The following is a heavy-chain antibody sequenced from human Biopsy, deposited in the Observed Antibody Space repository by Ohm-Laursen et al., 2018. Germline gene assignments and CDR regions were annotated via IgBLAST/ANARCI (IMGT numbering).Heavy chain of an antibody. V-gene: IGHV4-59*01. J-gene: IGHJ4*02. CDR1: GGSICSFF. D-gene: IGHD6-19*01. Sequence: TLSLTCTVSGGSICSFFWSWIRQPPGKGLEWIGYIYCSGSTNYNPSLRSRVTISVDRSKNQFSMELSSVTEADTAIYYCARGMRSSGWPYFDSWGPGTLVTVSS. CDR3: ARGMRSSGWPYFDS. CDR2: IYCSGST.